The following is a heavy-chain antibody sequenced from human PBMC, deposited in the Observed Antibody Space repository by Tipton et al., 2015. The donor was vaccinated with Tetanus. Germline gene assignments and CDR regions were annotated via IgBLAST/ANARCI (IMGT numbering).Heavy chain of an antibody. Sequence: SLRLSCVGSGFTFNDFAIHWVRQVSGKGLEWVSAVSGAGGSKVYADSVKGRFTISRDNANNSLYLQMSSLRPEDTALYYCARAVRGRDVFDVWGQGAVVTVSS. J-gene: IGHJ3*01. V-gene: IGHV3-9*01. CDR3: ARAVRGRDVFDV. CDR1: GFTFNDFA. CDR2: VSGAGGSK. D-gene: IGHD3-10*01.